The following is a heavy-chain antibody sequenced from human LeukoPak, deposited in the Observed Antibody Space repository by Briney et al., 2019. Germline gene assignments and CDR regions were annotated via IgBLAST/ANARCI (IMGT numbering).Heavy chain of an antibody. J-gene: IGHJ4*02. Sequence: GTSVKVSCKASGFTFTNSAIQWVRQARGQRLEWIGWIVVGSGNTNYAQKFQERVTITRDMSTSTAYMELNSLRFEDTAVCYCAADDLTRGYWGQGTLVTVSS. CDR1: GFTFTNSA. CDR2: IVVGSGNT. V-gene: IGHV1-58*02. CDR3: AADDLTRGY.